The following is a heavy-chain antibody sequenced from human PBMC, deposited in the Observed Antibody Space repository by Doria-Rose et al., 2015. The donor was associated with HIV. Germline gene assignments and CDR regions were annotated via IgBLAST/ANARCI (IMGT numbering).Heavy chain of an antibody. V-gene: IGHV3-48*01. J-gene: IGHJ4*02. CDR3: AKPYRYSGTYVYLDY. CDR2: ISDRSTTI. Sequence: QAPGKGLEWVSYISDRSTTIYYADSVKGRFTISRDNAKNSLYLQMNSLRAEDTAVYYCAKPYRYSGTYVYLDYWGQGTLVTVSS. D-gene: IGHD1-26*01.